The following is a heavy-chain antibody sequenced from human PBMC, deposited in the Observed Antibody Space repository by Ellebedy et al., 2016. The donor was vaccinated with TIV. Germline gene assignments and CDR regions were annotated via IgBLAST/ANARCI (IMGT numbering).Heavy chain of an antibody. CDR2: IIPILGIA. J-gene: IGHJ3*02. D-gene: IGHD6-13*01. CDR3: ARGMYSSSWYGDAFDI. V-gene: IGHV1-69*04. CDR1: GGTFSSYA. Sequence: AASVKVSCKASGGTFSSYAISWVRQAPGQGLEWMGRIIPILGIANYAQKFQGRVTITADKSTSTAYMELSSLRSEDTAVYYCARGMYSSSWYGDAFDIWGQGTMVTVSS.